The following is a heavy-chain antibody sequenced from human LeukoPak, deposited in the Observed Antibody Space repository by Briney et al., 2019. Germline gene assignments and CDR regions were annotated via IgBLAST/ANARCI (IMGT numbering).Heavy chain of an antibody. J-gene: IGHJ4*02. CDR2: ISSSGSTI. V-gene: IGHV3-11*04. Sequence: GGSLRLSCAASGFTFSDYYMSWIRQAPGKGLGWVSYISSSGSTIYYPVFVKGRFTISRDNAKTSLYLQMNSLRAEDTAVYYCARDSDHHYYDSSGYYTDYWGQGTLVTVSS. CDR3: ARDSDHHYYDSSGYYTDY. CDR1: GFTFSDYY. D-gene: IGHD3-22*01.